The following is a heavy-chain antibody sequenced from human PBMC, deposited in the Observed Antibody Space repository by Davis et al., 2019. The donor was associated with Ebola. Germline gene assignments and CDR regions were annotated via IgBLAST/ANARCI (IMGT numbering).Heavy chain of an antibody. D-gene: IGHD3-22*01. J-gene: IGHJ4*02. V-gene: IGHV3-23*01. CDR3: AKSGSYDNFPN. CDR1: GFTFSSYV. CDR2: ISGSGGST. Sequence: GESLKISCAASGFTFSSYVMSWVRQAPGKGLEWVSTISGSGGSTYYADSVKGRFTISRDNSKNTLYLQMNSLRAEDTAVYYCAKSGSYDNFPNWGQGTLVTVSS.